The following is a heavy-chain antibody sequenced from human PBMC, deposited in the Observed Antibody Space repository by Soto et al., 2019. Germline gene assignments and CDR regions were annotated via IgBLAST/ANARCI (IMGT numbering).Heavy chain of an antibody. D-gene: IGHD2-2*01. CDR2: IYYGGST. CDR1: GDSISTDD. V-gene: IGHV4-59*12. Sequence: SETLSLTCTVSGDSISTDDWSWIRQSPGKGLEWIGFIYYGGSTNYNPSLKSRVTISVDTPKNQFSLKLSSVTAADTAVYYCARVPDRWGQGTLLTVSS. CDR3: ARVPDR. J-gene: IGHJ5*02.